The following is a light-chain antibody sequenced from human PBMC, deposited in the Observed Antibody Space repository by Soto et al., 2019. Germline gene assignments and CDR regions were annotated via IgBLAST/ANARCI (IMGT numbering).Light chain of an antibody. CDR1: SSDVGSYNL. CDR2: EGS. Sequence: QSALTQPASVSGSPGQSITISCTGTSSDVGSYNLVSWYQQHPGKAPKLMIYEGSKRPSGVSNRFSGSKSGNAASLTISGLHAEDEADYCRCSYAGSSALVFGTGTKVTFL. V-gene: IGLV2-23*01. J-gene: IGLJ1*01. CDR3: CSYAGSSALV.